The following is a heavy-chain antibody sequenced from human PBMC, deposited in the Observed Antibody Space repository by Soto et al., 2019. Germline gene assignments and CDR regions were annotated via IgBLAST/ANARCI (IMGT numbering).Heavy chain of an antibody. J-gene: IGHJ5*02. D-gene: IGHD6-19*01. CDR3: ARPSSGWENWFDP. CDR1: GFTFNSYS. V-gene: IGHV3-48*02. Sequence: EVQLVESGGGLVQPGGSPRLSCAASGFTFNSYSMNWVRQAPGKGLEWVSYISSSSTTKYYTDSVKGRFTISRDNAKNSLYLQMNSLRDDDTAVYYGARPSSGWENWFDPWGQGTLVTVSS. CDR2: ISSSSTTK.